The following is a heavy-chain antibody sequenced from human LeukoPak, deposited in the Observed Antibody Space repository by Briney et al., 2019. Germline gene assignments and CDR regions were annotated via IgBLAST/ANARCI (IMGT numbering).Heavy chain of an antibody. V-gene: IGHV4-34*01. J-gene: IGHJ4*02. D-gene: IGHD4-17*01. CDR2: INHSGST. CDR3: ARFRVVFSPRYGDYQGVH. CDR1: GGSFSGYY. Sequence: SETLSLTCAVYGGSFSGYYWSWIRQPPGKGLEWIGEINHSGSTNYNPSLKSRVTISVDTSKNQFSLKLSSVTAADTAVYYCARFRVVFSPRYGDYQGVHWGQGTLVTVSS.